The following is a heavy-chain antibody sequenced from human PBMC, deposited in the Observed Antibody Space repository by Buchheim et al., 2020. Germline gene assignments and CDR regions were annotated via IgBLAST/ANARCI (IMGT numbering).Heavy chain of an antibody. V-gene: IGHV3-7*01. J-gene: IGHJ4*02. CDR2: KDQDGSEK. CDR3: ARFSSLRSLDY. CDR1: GYVFTDFG. D-gene: IGHD6-19*01. Sequence: VQLVESGGGVVQPGKSLRLSCAASGYVFTDFGMHWVRQAPGKGLEWVANKDQDGSEKYYVDSVKGRFTISRDNAKNSLYLQMNGLRVEDTAVYYCARFSSLRSLDYWGRGTL.